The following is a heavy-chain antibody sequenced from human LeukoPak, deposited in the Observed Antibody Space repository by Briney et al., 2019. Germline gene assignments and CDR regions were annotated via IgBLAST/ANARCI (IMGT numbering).Heavy chain of an antibody. V-gene: IGHV3-21*01. CDR1: GLTFSSYS. CDR3: ARELPPYYDILTGPHGY. J-gene: IGHJ4*02. D-gene: IGHD3-9*01. Sequence: GGSLRLSCAASGLTFSSYSMNWVRQAPGKGLEWVSSISSSSSYIYYADSVKGRFTISRDNAKNSLYLQMNSLRAEDTAVYYCARELPPYYDILTGPHGYWGQGTLVTVSS. CDR2: ISSSSSYI.